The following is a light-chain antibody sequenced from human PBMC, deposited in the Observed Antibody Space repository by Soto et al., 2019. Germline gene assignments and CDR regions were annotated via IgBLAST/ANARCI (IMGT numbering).Light chain of an antibody. J-gene: IGLJ2*01. CDR2: RNN. CDR3: QSYDSSLSGVV. Sequence: QSVLTQPPSVSGAPGQRVTISCTGSSSNIGAGYDVHWYQQLPGTAPQLLIYRNNNRPSGVPDQFSGSKSGTSASLAITGLQAEDEADYYCQSYDSSLSGVVFAGGTKVTVL. CDR1: SSNIGAGYD. V-gene: IGLV1-40*01.